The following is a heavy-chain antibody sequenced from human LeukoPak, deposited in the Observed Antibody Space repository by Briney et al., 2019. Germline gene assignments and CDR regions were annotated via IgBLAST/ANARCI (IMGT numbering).Heavy chain of an antibody. D-gene: IGHD3-10*01. Sequence: ASVKVSCKSSGGTFSSYAISWVRQAPGQGLEGMGGIIPMFRTANYAQKFQGRVTITADESTSTAYMELSSLRSEDTAVYYCARRVRRGVSHPPHYYYYYAMDVWGKGTTITVSA. CDR1: GGTFSSYA. J-gene: IGHJ6*04. CDR2: IIPMFRTA. CDR3: ARRVRRGVSHPPHYYYYYAMDV. V-gene: IGHV1-69*01.